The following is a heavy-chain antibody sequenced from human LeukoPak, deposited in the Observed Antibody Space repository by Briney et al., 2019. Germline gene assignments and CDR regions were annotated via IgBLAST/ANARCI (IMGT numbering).Heavy chain of an antibody. CDR2: ISGGSTTI. V-gene: IGHV3-48*04. D-gene: IGHD1-26*01. Sequence: GGSLRLSCTASGFTFSSYNMNWVRQASGKGLEWVSYISGGSTTIYYADSVKGRFTISSDNAKNSLYLQMNSLRADDTAVYYCARDRSGSHYDYWGQGTLVTVSS. J-gene: IGHJ4*02. CDR1: GFTFSSYN. CDR3: ARDRSGSHYDY.